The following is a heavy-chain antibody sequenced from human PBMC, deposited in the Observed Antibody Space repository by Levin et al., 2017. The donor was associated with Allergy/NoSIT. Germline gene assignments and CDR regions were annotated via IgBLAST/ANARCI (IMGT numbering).Heavy chain of an antibody. V-gene: IGHV3-48*01. Sequence: SCAASGFTFSSYSMNWVRQAPGKGLEWVSYISSSSTTIYYADSVKGRFTISRDNAKNSLYLQMNSLRAEDTAVYYCARDLGVVATRSFGYWGQGTLVTVSS. D-gene: IGHD5-12*01. CDR1: GFTFSSYS. CDR3: ARDLGVVATRSFGY. J-gene: IGHJ4*02. CDR2: ISSSSTTI.